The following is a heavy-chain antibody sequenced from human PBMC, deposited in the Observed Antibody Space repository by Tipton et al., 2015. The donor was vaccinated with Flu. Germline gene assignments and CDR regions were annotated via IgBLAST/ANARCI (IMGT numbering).Heavy chain of an antibody. CDR3: ARGSGSGTFVIFDF. Sequence: TLSLTCTVSGGSISSYYWAWIRQPAGKGLEWIGRVYTSGNTKYNPSLESRVTMSVDTSKNHFSLRLSSVTAADTAVYYCARGSGSGTFVIFDFWGQGTLVTVSP. CDR2: VYTSGNT. J-gene: IGHJ4*02. V-gene: IGHV4-4*07. CDR1: GGSISSYY. D-gene: IGHD3-10*01.